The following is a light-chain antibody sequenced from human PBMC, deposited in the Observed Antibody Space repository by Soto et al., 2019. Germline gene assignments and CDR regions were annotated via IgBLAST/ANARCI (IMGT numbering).Light chain of an antibody. CDR1: SSDVGGYNY. CDR3: SSYTSSSTS. J-gene: IGLJ2*01. V-gene: IGLV2-14*01. CDR2: DVS. Sequence: QSDLTQPASVSGSPGQSITISCTGPSSDVGGYNYVSWYQQHPGKAPKLMIYDVSNRPSGVSNRFSGSKSGNTASLTISGLQAEDEADYYCSSYTSSSTSFGGGTKLTVL.